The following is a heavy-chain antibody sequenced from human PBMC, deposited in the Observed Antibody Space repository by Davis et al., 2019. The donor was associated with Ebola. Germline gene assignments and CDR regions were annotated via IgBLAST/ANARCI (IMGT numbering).Heavy chain of an antibody. CDR2: INAGNGNT. CDR3: ARGLWYSSINY. D-gene: IGHD6-13*01. V-gene: IGHV1-3*01. J-gene: IGHJ4*02. CDR1: GYTFTSYA. Sequence: AVSVKVSCKASGYTFTSYAMHWVRQAPGQRLEWMGWINAGNGNTKYSQKFQGRVTITADESTSTAYMELSSLRSEDTAVYYCARGLWYSSINYWGQGTLVTVSS.